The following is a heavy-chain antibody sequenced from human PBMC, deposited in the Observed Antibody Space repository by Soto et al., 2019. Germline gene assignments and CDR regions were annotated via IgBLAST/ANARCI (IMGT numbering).Heavy chain of an antibody. CDR3: ANNMVRGRWYFDD. CDR2: IASDGSET. Sequence: QVQLVESGGGVVQPGKSLRLSCSASRFSFSSYGMHWVRQAPGKGLQWVAAIASDGSETYYTDSVKGRFTISRDNSKNTVYLEMNSLRPEDTTVYYCANNMVRGRWYFDDWGQGTLITVSS. CDR1: RFSFSSYG. V-gene: IGHV3-30*18. D-gene: IGHD3-10*01. J-gene: IGHJ4*02.